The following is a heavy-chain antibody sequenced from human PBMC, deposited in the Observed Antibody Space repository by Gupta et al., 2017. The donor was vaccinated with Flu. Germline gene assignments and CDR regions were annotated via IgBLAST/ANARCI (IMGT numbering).Heavy chain of an antibody. J-gene: IGHJ5*02. CDR3: ARDRRSHCSSTSCYQGQLNWFDP. Sequence: QVQLVQSGAEVKKPGASVKVSCKASGYTFTSYYMHWVRQAPGQGLEVMGIINPSGGSTSYAQKFQGRVTMTRDTSTSTVYMELSSLRSEDTAVYYCARDRRSHCSSTSCYQGQLNWFDPWGQGTLVTVSS. D-gene: IGHD2-2*01. CDR2: INPSGGST. V-gene: IGHV1-46*01. CDR1: GYTFTSYY.